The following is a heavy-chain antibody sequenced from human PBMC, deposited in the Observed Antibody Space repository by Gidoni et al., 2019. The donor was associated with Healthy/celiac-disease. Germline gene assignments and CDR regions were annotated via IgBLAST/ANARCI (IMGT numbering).Heavy chain of an antibody. J-gene: IGHJ4*02. CDR2: IRYDGSNK. Sequence: QVQLVESGGGVVQPGGSLRLSCDASGFTFGSYGMNWVRQAPGKGLEWVAFIRYDGSNKYYADSVKGRFTISRDNSKNTLYLQMNSLRAEDTAVYYCAKEALEGIAAAGPDYYFDYWGQGTLVTVSS. CDR1: GFTFGSYG. V-gene: IGHV3-30*02. CDR3: AKEALEGIAAAGPDYYFDY. D-gene: IGHD6-13*01.